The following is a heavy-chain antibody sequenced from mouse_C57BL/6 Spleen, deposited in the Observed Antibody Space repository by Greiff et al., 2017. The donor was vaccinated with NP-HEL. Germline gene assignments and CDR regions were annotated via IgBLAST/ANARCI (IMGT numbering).Heavy chain of an antibody. J-gene: IGHJ4*01. Sequence: QVQLQQSGAELVKPGASVKLSCKASGYTFTSYWMHWVKQRPGQGLEWIGMIHPNSGSTNYNEKFKSKATLTVDKSSSTAYMQLSSLTSEDSAVYYCARNDYDERYYAMDYWGQGTSVTVSS. CDR2: IHPNSGST. V-gene: IGHV1-64*01. D-gene: IGHD2-4*01. CDR1: GYTFTSYW. CDR3: ARNDYDERYYAMDY.